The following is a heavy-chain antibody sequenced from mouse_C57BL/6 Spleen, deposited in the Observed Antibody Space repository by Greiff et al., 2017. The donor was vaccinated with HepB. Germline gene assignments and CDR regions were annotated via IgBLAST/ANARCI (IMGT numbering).Heavy chain of an antibody. Sequence: EVKVEESGGGLVQPGGSMKLSCVASGFTFSNYWMNWVRQSPEKGLEWVAQIRLKSDNYATHYAESVKGRFTISRDDSKSSVYLQMNNLRAQDTGLYYCRSVVAGGDAMDYWGHGTSVTVFS. V-gene: IGHV6-3*01. CDR2: IRLKSDNYAT. J-gene: IGHJ4*01. D-gene: IGHD1-1*01. CDR3: RSVVAGGDAMDY. CDR1: GFTFSNYW.